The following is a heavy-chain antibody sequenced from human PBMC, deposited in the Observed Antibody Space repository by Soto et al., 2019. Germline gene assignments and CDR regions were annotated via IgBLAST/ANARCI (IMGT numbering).Heavy chain of an antibody. Sequence: TSETLSLTCAVYGGSFSGYYWSWIRQPPWKGLEWIGEINHSGSTNYNPSLKSRVTISVDTSKNQFSLKLSSVTAADTAVYYCARGRGLYGSGSYYFDYWGQGTLVTVST. CDR2: INHSGST. J-gene: IGHJ4*02. CDR1: GGSFSGYY. CDR3: ARGRGLYGSGSYYFDY. D-gene: IGHD3-10*01. V-gene: IGHV4-34*01.